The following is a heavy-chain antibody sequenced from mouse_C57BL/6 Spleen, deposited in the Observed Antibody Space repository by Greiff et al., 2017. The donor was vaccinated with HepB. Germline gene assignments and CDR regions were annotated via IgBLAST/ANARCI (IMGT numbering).Heavy chain of an antibody. J-gene: IGHJ2*01. D-gene: IGHD2-13*01. V-gene: IGHV5-4*01. CDR1: GFTFSSYA. CDR3: ARDGGDYEGYYFDY. CDR2: ISDGGSYT. Sequence: DVKLVESGGGLVKPGGSLKLSCAASGFTFSSYAMSWVRQTPEKRLEWVATISDGGSYTYYPDNVKGRFTISRDNAKNNLYLQMSHLKSEDTAMYYYARDGGDYEGYYFDYWGQGTTLTVSS.